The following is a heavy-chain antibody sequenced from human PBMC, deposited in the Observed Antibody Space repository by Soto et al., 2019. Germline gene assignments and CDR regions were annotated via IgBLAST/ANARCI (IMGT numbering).Heavy chain of an antibody. CDR1: GYTFTSYA. Sequence: QVQLVQSGAEEKKPGASVQVSCKASGYTFTSYAMHWVRQAPGQRLEWMGWINAGNGNTKYSQKFQGRVTITRDTSASTAYMELSSLRSEDTAVYYCASSGSYWGIDYWGQGTLVTVSS. CDR2: INAGNGNT. D-gene: IGHD1-26*01. J-gene: IGHJ4*02. CDR3: ASSGSYWGIDY. V-gene: IGHV1-3*05.